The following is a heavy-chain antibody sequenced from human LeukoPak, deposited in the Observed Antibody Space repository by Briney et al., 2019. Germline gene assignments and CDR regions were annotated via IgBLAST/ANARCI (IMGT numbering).Heavy chain of an antibody. CDR3: ARFPSLLPFDY. CDR2: INPNNGGT. CDR1: GYTFTGNY. Sequence: DSVKVSCKASGYTFTGNYMHWVRQAPEEGLEWMGWINPNNGGTNYAPKFQGRVTINRDTSISTAYMELSSQRSDVTAVYYCARFPSLLPFDYWGQGTLVTVSS. D-gene: IGHD1-26*01. J-gene: IGHJ4*02. V-gene: IGHV1-2*02.